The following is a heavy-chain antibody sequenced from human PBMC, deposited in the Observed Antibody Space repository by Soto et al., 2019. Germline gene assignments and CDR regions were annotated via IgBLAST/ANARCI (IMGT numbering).Heavy chain of an antibody. CDR1: GGTFSSYA. CDR3: ARGYCTNGVCYSYYYGMDV. V-gene: IGHV1-69*01. CDR2: IIPIFGTA. D-gene: IGHD2-8*01. Sequence: QVQLVQSGAEVKKPGSSVKVSCKASGGTFSSYAISWVRQAPGQGLEWMGGIIPIFGTANYAQKFQGRVTITADESTSTAYMELSSLRSEYTAVYYCARGYCTNGVCYSYYYGMDVWGQGTTVTVSS. J-gene: IGHJ6*02.